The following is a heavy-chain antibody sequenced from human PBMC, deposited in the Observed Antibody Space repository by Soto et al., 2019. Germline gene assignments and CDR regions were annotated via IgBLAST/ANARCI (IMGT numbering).Heavy chain of an antibody. V-gene: IGHV1-69*06. J-gene: IGHJ5*02. D-gene: IGHD2-2*01. CDR2: IIPIFGTA. Sequence: QVQLVQSGAEVKKPGSSVQVSCKASGGTFSSYAISWVRQAPGQGLEWMGGIIPIFGTANYAQKFQGRVTITADKSTTTAYMELGSLRSEDTAVYYCARALSIVVIPAAMEYNWFDPWGQGTLVTVSS. CDR1: GGTFSSYA. CDR3: ARALSIVVIPAAMEYNWFDP.